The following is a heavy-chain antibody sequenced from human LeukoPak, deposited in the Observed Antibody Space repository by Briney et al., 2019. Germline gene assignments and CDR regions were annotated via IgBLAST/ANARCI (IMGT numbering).Heavy chain of an antibody. Sequence: PGGSLRLSCAASGFSFSSYSMNWVRQAPGKGLEWVSSISSSSSYIYYADSVKGRFTISRDNAKNSLYLQMNTLRADDTAVYYCTAENWFDPWGQGTLVTVSS. CDR2: ISSSSSYI. J-gene: IGHJ5*02. V-gene: IGHV3-21*01. CDR3: TAENWFDP. CDR1: GFSFSSYS.